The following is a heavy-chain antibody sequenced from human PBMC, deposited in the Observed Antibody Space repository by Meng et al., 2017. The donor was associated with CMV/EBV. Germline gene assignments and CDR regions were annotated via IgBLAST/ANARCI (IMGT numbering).Heavy chain of an antibody. CDR1: GFTFTSSA. CDR2: IVVGSGNT. V-gene: IGHV1-58*01. D-gene: IGHD6-13*01. J-gene: IGHJ6*02. Sequence: SVKSCKASGFTFTSSAVQWVRQARGQRLEWIGWIVVGSGNTNYAQKFQERVTITRDMSTSTAYMELSSLRSEDTAVYYCAADSNGGSSSWLGHYYYYGMDVWGQGTTVTVSS. CDR3: AADSNGGSSSWLGHYYYYGMDV.